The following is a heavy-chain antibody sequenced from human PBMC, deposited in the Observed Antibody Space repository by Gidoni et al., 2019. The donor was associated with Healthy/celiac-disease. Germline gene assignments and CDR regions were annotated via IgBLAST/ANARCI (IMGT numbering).Heavy chain of an antibody. D-gene: IGHD2-8*01. CDR2: INHSGST. CDR1: GGSFSGYY. Sequence: QVQLQQWGAGLLKPSETLSLTCAVYGGSFSGYYWSWIRQPPGKGLEWIGEINHSGSTNYTPSLKSRVTISVDTSKNQFSLKLSSVTAADTAVYYCARGDILLMVYATVDAFDIWGQGTMVTVSS. CDR3: ARGDILLMVYATVDAFDI. V-gene: IGHV4-34*01. J-gene: IGHJ3*02.